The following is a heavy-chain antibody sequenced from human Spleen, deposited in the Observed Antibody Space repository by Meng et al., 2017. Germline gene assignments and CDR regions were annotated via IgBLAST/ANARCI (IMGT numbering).Heavy chain of an antibody. J-gene: IGHJ4*02. Sequence: GGSLRLSCAASGFTFTTYTMNWVRQVPGKGLEWVSAISGSGGSTYYADSVKGRFTVSRDNSKNTVYLQMNSLRAEDTAVYYCARDSPLGGYGAVDYFDYWGQGTLVTVSS. D-gene: IGHD3-16*01. CDR3: ARDSPLGGYGAVDYFDY. CDR2: ISGSGGST. V-gene: IGHV3-23*01. CDR1: GFTFTTYT.